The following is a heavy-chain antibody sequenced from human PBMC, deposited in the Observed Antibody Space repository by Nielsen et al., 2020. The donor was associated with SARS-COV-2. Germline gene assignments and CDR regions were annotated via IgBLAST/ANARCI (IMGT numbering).Heavy chain of an antibody. V-gene: IGHV3-48*01. CDR3: ARVQLWTGGNDY. J-gene: IGHJ4*02. D-gene: IGHD5-18*01. Sequence: ETLSLTCAASGFTFSSYSMNWVRQAPGKGLEWVSSISSSSSTIYYADSVKGRFTISRDNAKNSLYLQMNSLRAEDTAVYYCARVQLWTGGNDYWGQGTLVTVSS. CDR2: ISSSSSTI. CDR1: GFTFSSYS.